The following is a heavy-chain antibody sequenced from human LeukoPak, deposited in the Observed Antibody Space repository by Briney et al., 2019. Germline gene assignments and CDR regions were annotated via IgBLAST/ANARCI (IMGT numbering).Heavy chain of an antibody. D-gene: IGHD6-13*01. CDR1: GGSISFYD. CDR2: IYSRGST. CDR3: ARSIAQYNWFDP. Sequence: SETLSLTCTVSGGSISFYDWSWIRQPPGKGLEWIGHIYSRGSTNYNPSLKSRVTISVDTSKNQFSLKLSSVTAADTAVYYCARSIAQYNWFDPWGQGTLVTVSS. V-gene: IGHV4-59*12. J-gene: IGHJ5*02.